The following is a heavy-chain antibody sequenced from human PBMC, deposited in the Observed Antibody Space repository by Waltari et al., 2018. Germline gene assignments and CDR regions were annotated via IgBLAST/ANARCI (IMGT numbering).Heavy chain of an antibody. CDR2: IYYSGST. D-gene: IGHD3-16*01. V-gene: IGHV4-59*11. CDR1: GGSISSHY. CDR3: ARDGGPLAYFDY. Sequence: QVQLQESGPGLVKPSETLSLTCTVSGGSISSHYWSWIRQPPGKGLEWIGYIYYSGSTNYNPSLKSRVTISVDTSKNQFSLKLSSVTAADTAVYYCARDGGPLAYFDYWGQGTLVTVSS. J-gene: IGHJ4*02.